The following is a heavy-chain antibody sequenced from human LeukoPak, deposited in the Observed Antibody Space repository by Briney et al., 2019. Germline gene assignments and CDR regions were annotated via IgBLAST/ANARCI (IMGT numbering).Heavy chain of an antibody. D-gene: IGHD2-15*01. CDR3: AKDTAAWWYHRAYMNV. Sequence: GGSLRLSCAASGFTFSDYGMSWGRQAPGGGLEWVSAISGSGDKTFHADSVKGRFTTSRDNSKNTLSLQMSSLRVEDSAVYFCAKDTAAWWYHRAYMNVWGTGATVTVSS. CDR2: ISGSGDKT. J-gene: IGHJ6*03. CDR1: GFTFSDYG. V-gene: IGHV3-23*01.